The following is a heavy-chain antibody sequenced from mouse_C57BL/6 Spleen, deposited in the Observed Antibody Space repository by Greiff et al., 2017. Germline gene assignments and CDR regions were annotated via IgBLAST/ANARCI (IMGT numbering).Heavy chain of an antibody. CDR1: GYTFTSYW. Sequence: VQLQQSGAELVKPGASVKMSCKASGYTFTSYWITWVKQRPGQGLEWIGDIYPGSGSTNYNEKFKSKATLTVDTSSSTAYMQLSSLTSEDSAVYYCARLMVTTHYYAMDYWGQGTSVTVSS. D-gene: IGHD2-3*01. J-gene: IGHJ4*01. V-gene: IGHV1-55*01. CDR3: ARLMVTTHYYAMDY. CDR2: IYPGSGST.